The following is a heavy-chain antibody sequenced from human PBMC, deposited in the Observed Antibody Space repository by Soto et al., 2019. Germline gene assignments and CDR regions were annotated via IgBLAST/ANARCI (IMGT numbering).Heavy chain of an antibody. J-gene: IGHJ6*02. D-gene: IGHD1-7*01. V-gene: IGHV6-1*01. CDR1: GDSVSSNSAA. Sequence: SQTLSLTCAISGDSVSSNSAAWNWIRQSPSRGLEWLGRTYYRSKWYNDYAVSVKSRITINPDTSKNQFSLQLNSVTPEDTAVYYCARSLELHTQYHYSYYCMDVWGQGTTVTVSS. CDR2: TYYRSKWYN. CDR3: ARSLELHTQYHYSYYCMDV.